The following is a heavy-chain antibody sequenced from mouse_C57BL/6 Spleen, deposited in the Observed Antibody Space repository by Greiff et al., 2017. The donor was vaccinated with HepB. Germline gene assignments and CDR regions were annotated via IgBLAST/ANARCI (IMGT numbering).Heavy chain of an antibody. V-gene: IGHV3-6*01. CDR1: GYSITSGYY. J-gene: IGHJ2*01. CDR2: ISYDGSN. CDR3: ARDLLLGRGYFDY. D-gene: IGHD4-1*01. Sequence: EVQRVESGPGLVKPSQSLSLTCSVTGYSITSGYYWNWIRQFPGNKLEWMGYISYDGSNNYNPSLKNRISITRDTSKNQFFLKLTSVTTEDTATYYCARDLLLGRGYFDYWGQGTTLTVSS.